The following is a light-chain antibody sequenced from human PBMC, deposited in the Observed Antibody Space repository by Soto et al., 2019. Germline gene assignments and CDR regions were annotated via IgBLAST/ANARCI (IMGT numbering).Light chain of an antibody. CDR3: CSFTRSFTWV. Sequence: QSVLTQPASVSGSPGQSITISCTGTSSDVGAYNYVSWFQQHPGKVPKLIIYEVSTRPSGVSNRFSGSKSGNMASLTISGLQAEDEADYYCCSFTRSFTWVFGGETKVTVL. CDR2: EVS. J-gene: IGLJ3*02. CDR1: SSDVGAYNY. V-gene: IGLV2-14*01.